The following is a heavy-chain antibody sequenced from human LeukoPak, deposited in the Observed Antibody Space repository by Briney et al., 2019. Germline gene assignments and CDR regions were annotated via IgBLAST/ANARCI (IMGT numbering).Heavy chain of an antibody. CDR1: GFTFSSYA. D-gene: IGHD5-12*01. Sequence: GGSLRLSCAASGFTFSSYAMHWVRQAPGKGLEWVSSISSSSSYIYYADSVKGRFTISRDNAKNSLYLQMNSLRAEDTAVYYCARDSPGVATEAFDIWGQGTMVTVSS. CDR3: ARDSPGVATEAFDI. CDR2: ISSSSSYI. V-gene: IGHV3-21*01. J-gene: IGHJ3*02.